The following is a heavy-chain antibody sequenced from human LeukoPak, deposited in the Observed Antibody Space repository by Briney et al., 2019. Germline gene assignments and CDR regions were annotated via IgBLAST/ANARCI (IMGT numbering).Heavy chain of an antibody. CDR1: GGSISSSNW. D-gene: IGHD4-17*01. CDR3: ASKSSDHGELRFDY. J-gene: IGHJ4*02. CDR2: IYHSGST. Sequence: SETLSLTCAVSGGSISSSNWWSWVRQPPGKGLEWIGEIYHSGSTNYNPSLKSRVTISVDKSKNQFSLKLSSVTAADTAVYYCASKSSDHGELRFDYWGQGALVTVSS. V-gene: IGHV4-4*02.